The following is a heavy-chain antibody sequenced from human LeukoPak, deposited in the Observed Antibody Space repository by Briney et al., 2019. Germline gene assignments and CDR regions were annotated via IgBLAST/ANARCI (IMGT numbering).Heavy chain of an antibody. J-gene: IGHJ4*02. V-gene: IGHV1-69*01. D-gene: IGHD2-15*01. CDR1: GGTFSSYA. Sequence: GASVKVSFKSSGGTFSSYAFTWVRQAPGQGLERMGGIIPIFGTANYAQKFQGRVTITADESTSTASMALRSLRYEETAVYYCYRSGGPASFDYWGQGTLVTVS. CDR3: YRSGGPASFDY. CDR2: IIPIFGTA.